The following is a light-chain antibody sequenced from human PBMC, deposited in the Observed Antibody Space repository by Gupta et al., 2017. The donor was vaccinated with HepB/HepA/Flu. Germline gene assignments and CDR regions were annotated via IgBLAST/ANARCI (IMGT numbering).Light chain of an antibody. J-gene: IGKJ2*01. V-gene: IGKV3-15*01. CDR1: QSVSNN. CDR3: QQYNNWPRT. CDR2: AAS. Sequence: IVMTQSPGTLSMSLGEGATLSCRASQSVSNNLAWYQQKPGQAPRLLISAASTRATGIPARFSGYASGTEFTLTISSLQSEDFAVYYCQQYNNWPRTFGQGTKLEIK.